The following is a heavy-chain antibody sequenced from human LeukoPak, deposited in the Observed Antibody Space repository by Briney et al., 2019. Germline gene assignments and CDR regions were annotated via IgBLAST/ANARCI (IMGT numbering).Heavy chain of an antibody. V-gene: IGHV1-46*01. CDR2: INPSGGST. CDR1: GYTFTSYY. Sequence: ASVKVSCKASGYTFTSYYMHWVRQAPGQGLEWMGIINPSGGSTSYAQKFQGRVTMTRDMSTSTVYMELSSLRSEDTAVYYCAREESPYLHSSSWYSLSSFDYWGQGTLVTVSS. J-gene: IGHJ4*02. D-gene: IGHD6-13*01. CDR3: AREESPYLHSSSWYSLSSFDY.